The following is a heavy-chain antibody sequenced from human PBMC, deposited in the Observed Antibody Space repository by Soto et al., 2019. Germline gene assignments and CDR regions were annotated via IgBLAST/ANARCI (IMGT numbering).Heavy chain of an antibody. CDR1: GGTFSSYA. Sequence: ASVKVSCKASGGTFSSYAISWVRQAPGQGLEWMGGIIPIFGTANYAQKFQGRVTIAADESTSTAYMELSSLRSEDTAVYYCARDGPSYSYGPRYFDYWGQGTLVTVSS. CDR2: IIPIFGTA. V-gene: IGHV1-69*13. CDR3: ARDGPSYSYGPRYFDY. J-gene: IGHJ4*02. D-gene: IGHD5-18*01.